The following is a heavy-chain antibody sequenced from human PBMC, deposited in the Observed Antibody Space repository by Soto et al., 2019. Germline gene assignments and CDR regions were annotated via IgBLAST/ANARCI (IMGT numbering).Heavy chain of an antibody. CDR2: INHLGRT. D-gene: IGHD3-10*01. J-gene: IGHJ3*02. CDR1: GGSFSGYY. CDR3: ARRPLLWFGELGHAFDI. V-gene: IGHV4-34*01. Sequence: QVQVQQWGAGLFKPSGTLSLTCAVYGGSFSGYYWSWIGQPPGMRLECIGEINHLGRTNYNPSLKSRVTISVDTSKKHFSLQQSSVAGADTAVYYCARRPLLWFGELGHAFDIWGQGTMVPVSS.